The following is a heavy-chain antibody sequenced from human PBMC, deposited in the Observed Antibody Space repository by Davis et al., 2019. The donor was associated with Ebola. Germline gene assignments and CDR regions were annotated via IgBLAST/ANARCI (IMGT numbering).Heavy chain of an antibody. CDR2: IYYSWST. D-gene: IGHD1-26*01. CDR3: ARVFRVVGAALDAFDI. Sequence: MPSETLSLTCTVSGGSISSSSYYWNWIRQPPGKGLEWIGYIYYSWSTDYSPSLRGRATISLDTSKNQFSLRLSSVTAADTAVYYCARVFRVVGAALDAFDIWGQGTLVTVS. CDR1: GGSISSSSYY. V-gene: IGHV4-61*01. J-gene: IGHJ3*02.